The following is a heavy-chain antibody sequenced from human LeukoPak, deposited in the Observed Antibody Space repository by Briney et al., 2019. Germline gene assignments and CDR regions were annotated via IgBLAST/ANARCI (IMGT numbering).Heavy chain of an antibody. J-gene: IGHJ4*02. CDR2: ISWNSGSI. Sequence: PGRSLRLSCVASGFTFDDYAMHWVRQAPGKGLEWVAGISWNSGSIGYADSVKGRFTISRDNAKNSLYLQMNSLRAEDTALYYCAKDLGYSYGPSAFDYWGQGTLVTVPS. CDR1: GFTFDDYA. CDR3: AKDLGYSYGPSAFDY. V-gene: IGHV3-9*01. D-gene: IGHD5-18*01.